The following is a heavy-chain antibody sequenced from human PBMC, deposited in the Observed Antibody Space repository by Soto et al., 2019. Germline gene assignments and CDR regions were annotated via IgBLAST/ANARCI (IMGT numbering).Heavy chain of an antibody. CDR1: GFIFRDYY. D-gene: IGHD6-19*01. J-gene: IGHJ5*02. CDR3: VREERVAGTSAWFDP. Sequence: QVQLVESGGGLVKPGGSLRLACAASGFIFRDYYMSWVRQAPGKGLEWISKISSSGTYTNYADSVKGRFNISRDNPHNSLFLEMNSLRAEDTALYYCVREERVAGTSAWFDPWGQGTRVTVSS. CDR2: ISSSGTYT. V-gene: IGHV3-11*06.